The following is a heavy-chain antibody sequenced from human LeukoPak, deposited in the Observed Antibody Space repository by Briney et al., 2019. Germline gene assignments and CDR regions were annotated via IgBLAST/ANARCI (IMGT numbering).Heavy chain of an antibody. CDR1: RLAFNMFA. D-gene: IGHD2-15*01. Sequence: GGSLRLSCAGTRLAFNMFANDWVRQAPGRGLEWVSGLSRGGSTTNYADSVKGRFTISRDTSQNSVFLQMNGLRPEDTAVYYCAREQRIRHCSEGVCTEGYYFDYWGQGTPVTVSS. CDR3: AREQRIRHCSEGVCTEGYYFDY. J-gene: IGHJ4*02. CDR2: LSRGGSTT. V-gene: IGHV3-23*01.